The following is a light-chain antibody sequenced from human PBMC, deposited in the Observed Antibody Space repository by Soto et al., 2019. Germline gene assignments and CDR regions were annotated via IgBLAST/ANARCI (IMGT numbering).Light chain of an antibody. J-gene: IGKJ1*01. CDR1: QSVSSN. V-gene: IGKV3-15*01. CDR3: QQYNNWPRT. Sequence: EIVMTQSPATLSVSPVERATLSCRASQSVSSNLAWYQQKPGQAPRLLIYGASTRATGIPARFSGSGSGTEFTLTISSLQSEDFAVYYCQQYNNWPRTVGQGTK. CDR2: GAS.